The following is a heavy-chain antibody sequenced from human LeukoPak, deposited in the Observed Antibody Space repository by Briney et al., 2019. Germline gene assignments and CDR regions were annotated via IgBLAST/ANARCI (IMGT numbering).Heavy chain of an antibody. D-gene: IGHD5-12*01. CDR2: MYYSGST. V-gene: IGHV4-39*02. CDR3: AGDVDIVADRIFDF. J-gene: IGHJ4*02. Sequence: SESLSLTCTVSGGSISNSSYYWGWIRQPPGKGLEWIGSMYYSGSTYYNPSLKSRVTISVDTSKNHFSLQLSSVTAADTAVYYCAGDVDIVADRIFDFWGQGTLVTVSS. CDR1: GGSISNSSYY.